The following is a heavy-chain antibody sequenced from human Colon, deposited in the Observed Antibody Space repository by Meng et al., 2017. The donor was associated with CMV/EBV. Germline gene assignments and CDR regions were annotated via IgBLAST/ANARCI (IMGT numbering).Heavy chain of an antibody. V-gene: IGHV3-53*01. CDR2: VYSGGST. CDR1: GMNIGRDY. CDR3: ARGGDYYGMDV. D-gene: IGHD2-21*01. J-gene: IGHJ6*02. Sequence: GESLKISCAASGMNIGRDYMNWVRQAPGKGLEWVAVVYSGGSTYVADSVKGRFTISRDASTNTLYLQMNSLRAEDSAVYYCARGGDYYGMDVWGQGTTVTVSS.